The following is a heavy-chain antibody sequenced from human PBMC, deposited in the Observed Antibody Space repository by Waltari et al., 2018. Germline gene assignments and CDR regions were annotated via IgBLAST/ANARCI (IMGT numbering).Heavy chain of an antibody. D-gene: IGHD3-3*01. J-gene: IGHJ3*02. CDR3: ARAGLSASGVVLDDAFDI. CDR2: ISRSSIYI. CDR1: GFTFSSYS. V-gene: IGHV3-21*01. Sequence: EVQLVESGGGLVKSGGSQRLSCAASGFTFSSYSMNWVRQAPGKGLEWLSIISRSSIYIDYSDSVKGRFTISRDNAKNSVFLQMNSLRAEDTAMYYCARAGLSASGVVLDDAFDIWGQGTMVIVSS.